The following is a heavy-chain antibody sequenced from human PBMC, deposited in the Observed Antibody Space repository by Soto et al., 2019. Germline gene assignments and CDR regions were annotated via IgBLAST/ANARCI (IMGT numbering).Heavy chain of an antibody. CDR1: GFTFSSYS. V-gene: IGHV3-21*01. J-gene: IGHJ4*02. CDR3: ASETRDIMGYYYDSSGHIPY. CDR2: ISSSSSYI. D-gene: IGHD3-22*01. Sequence: GGSLRLSCAASGFTFSSYSMNWVRQAPGKGLEWVSSISSSSSYIYYADSVKGRFTISRDNAKNSLYLQMNSLRAEDTAVYYCASETRDIMGYYYDSSGHIPYWGQGTLVTVSS.